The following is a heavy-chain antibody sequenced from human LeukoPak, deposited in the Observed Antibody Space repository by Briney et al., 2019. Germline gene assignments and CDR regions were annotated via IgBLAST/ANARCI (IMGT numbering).Heavy chain of an antibody. Sequence: GASVKVSCKVSGYTLTELSMHWVRQAPGKGLEWMGGFDPEDGETIYAQEFQGRVTMTEDTSTDTAYMELSSLRSEDTAVYYCATAYYYGSGSYYKHPHYFDYWGQGTLVTVSS. J-gene: IGHJ4*02. V-gene: IGHV1-24*01. CDR3: ATAYYYGSGSYYKHPHYFDY. CDR2: FDPEDGET. CDR1: GYTLTELS. D-gene: IGHD3-10*01.